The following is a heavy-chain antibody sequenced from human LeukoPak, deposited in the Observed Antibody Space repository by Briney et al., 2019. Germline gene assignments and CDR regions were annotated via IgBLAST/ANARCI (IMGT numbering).Heavy chain of an antibody. V-gene: IGHV4-61*02. CDR2: IYTSGST. CDR3: ARGGGATRTDY. Sequence: PSETLSLTCSVSGDSIRSGTYYWSWIRQPAEKGLEWIGRIYTSGSTSYNPALKSRVTISVDTSKNQFSLKLTSVTAADTAVYYCARGGGATRTDYWGQGTLVTVSS. CDR1: GDSIRSGTYY. D-gene: IGHD3-10*01. J-gene: IGHJ4*02.